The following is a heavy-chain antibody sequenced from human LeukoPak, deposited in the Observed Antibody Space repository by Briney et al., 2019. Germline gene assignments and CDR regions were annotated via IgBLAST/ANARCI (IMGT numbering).Heavy chain of an antibody. J-gene: IGHJ4*02. V-gene: IGHV1-2*02. Sequence: ASVRVSCKASGCSFTGYYIHWVRQAPGQGLEWMGWVKPNTGDTQYAQKFQGRVTMSRDTSVSTAYMELSRQTSDDTAMYYCARLSGNYAYWGQGTLVTVFS. CDR1: GCSFTGYY. D-gene: IGHD1-26*01. CDR2: VKPNTGDT. CDR3: ARLSGNYAY.